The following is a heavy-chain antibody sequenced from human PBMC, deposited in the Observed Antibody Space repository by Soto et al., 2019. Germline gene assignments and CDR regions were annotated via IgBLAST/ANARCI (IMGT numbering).Heavy chain of an antibody. Sequence: ASVKVSCKASGYTFTGYYMHWVRQAPGQGLEWMGWINPNSGGTNYAQKFQGWVTMTRDTSISTAYMELSSLRSEDTAVYYCARERQSDYVPYCFDYWGQGTLVTVSS. CDR3: ARERQSDYVPYCFDY. CDR1: GYTFTGYY. J-gene: IGHJ4*02. V-gene: IGHV1-2*04. D-gene: IGHD3-16*01. CDR2: INPNSGGT.